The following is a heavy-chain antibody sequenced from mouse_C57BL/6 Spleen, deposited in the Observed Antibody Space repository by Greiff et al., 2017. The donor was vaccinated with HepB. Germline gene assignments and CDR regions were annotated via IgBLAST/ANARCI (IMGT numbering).Heavy chain of an antibody. D-gene: IGHD1-1*01. CDR3: TSHYYGSLYYFDY. CDR1: GFNIKDDY. CDR2: IDPENGDT. J-gene: IGHJ2*01. V-gene: IGHV14-4*01. Sequence: DVKLQESGAELVRPGASVKLSCTASGFNIKDDYMHWVKQRPEQGLEWIGWIDPENGDTEYASKFQGKATITADTSSNTAYLQLSSLTSEDTAVYYCTSHYYGSLYYFDYWGQGTTLTVSS.